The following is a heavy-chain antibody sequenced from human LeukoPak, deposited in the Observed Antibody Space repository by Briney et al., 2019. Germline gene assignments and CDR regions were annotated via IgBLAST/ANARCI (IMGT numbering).Heavy chain of an antibody. V-gene: IGHV2-5*02. D-gene: IGHD6-19*01. J-gene: IGHJ4*02. CDR2: IYWDDDK. Sequence: SGPTLVNPTQTLTLTCNFSGFSLSSSAVGVGRIRQPPGKALEWLALIYWDDDKRYNPSLKTRLTITKTTSTNQVLLTMTNVDPVDTATYYCAYGSIAVTGPDYWGQGTLVTVSS. CDR3: AYGSIAVTGPDY. CDR1: GFSLSSSAVG.